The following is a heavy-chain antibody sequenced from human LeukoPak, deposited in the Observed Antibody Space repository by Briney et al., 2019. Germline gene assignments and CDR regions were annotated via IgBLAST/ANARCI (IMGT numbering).Heavy chain of an antibody. V-gene: IGHV3-33*01. D-gene: IGHD6-19*01. CDR3: ARDPGLAFDY. Sequence: GRSLRLSCAASGFTFSSYGMHWVRQAPGEGLEWVAVIWYDGSNKYYADSVKGRFTISRDNSKNTLYLQMNSLRAEDTAVYYCARDPGLAFDYWGQGTLVTVSS. J-gene: IGHJ4*02. CDR2: IWYDGSNK. CDR1: GFTFSSYG.